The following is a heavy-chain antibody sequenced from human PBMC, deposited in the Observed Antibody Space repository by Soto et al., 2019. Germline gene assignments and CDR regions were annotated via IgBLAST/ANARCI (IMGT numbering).Heavy chain of an antibody. Sequence: GASVKVSCKASGYTFTSYAMHWVRQAPGQRLEWMGWINAGNGNTKYSQKFQGRVTITRDTSASTAYMELSSLRSEDTAVYYCARDRGYSGHGYYFDYWGQGTLVTVSS. CDR3: ARDRGYSGHGYYFDY. CDR2: INAGNGNT. V-gene: IGHV1-3*01. CDR1: GYTFTSYA. J-gene: IGHJ4*02. D-gene: IGHD5-12*01.